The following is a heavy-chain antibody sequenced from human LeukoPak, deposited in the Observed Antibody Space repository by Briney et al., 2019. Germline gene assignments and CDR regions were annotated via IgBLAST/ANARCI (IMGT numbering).Heavy chain of an antibody. J-gene: IGHJ3*02. CDR1: GFTLSNYW. CDR3: ARDPSSDAFDI. CDR2: IKEDGGEK. Sequence: GGSLRLSCAGSGFTLSNYWMTWVRQAPGKGLEWVANIKEDGGEKYYVDSVKGRFTISRDNAKNSLYLQMNSLRAEDTAVYYCARDPSSDAFDIWGQGTMVTVSS. V-gene: IGHV3-7*05.